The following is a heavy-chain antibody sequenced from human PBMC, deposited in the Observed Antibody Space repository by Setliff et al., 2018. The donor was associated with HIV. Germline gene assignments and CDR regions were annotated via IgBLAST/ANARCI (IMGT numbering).Heavy chain of an antibody. CDR2: INYSGHT. V-gene: IGHV4-34*01. CDR1: GGSFSGFY. Sequence: SETLSLTCAVYGGSFSGFYWSWIRQPPGKGLEWIGEINYSGHTNYNSSLKSRVTISVDTSKNQFSLKLNSVTAADTAVYFCARKVGGDFDYWGQGTLVTVSS. CDR3: ARKVGGDFDY. D-gene: IGHD1-26*01. J-gene: IGHJ4*02.